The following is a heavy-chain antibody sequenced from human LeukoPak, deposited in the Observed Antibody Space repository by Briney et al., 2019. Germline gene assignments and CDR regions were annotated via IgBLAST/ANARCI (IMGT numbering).Heavy chain of an antibody. V-gene: IGHV4-39*01. CDR2: INYSGST. D-gene: IGHD2-2*01. CDR3: ARVYIVVLPSTNFDN. Sequence: SETLSLTCTVSGGSISSSSYYWGWIRQPPGKGLEWIGSINYSGSTYHNPSLKSRITISVDTSKNQFSLKLSSVTATDTAVYYCARVYIVVLPSTNFDNWGQGTLVAVSS. CDR1: GGSISSSSYY. J-gene: IGHJ4*02.